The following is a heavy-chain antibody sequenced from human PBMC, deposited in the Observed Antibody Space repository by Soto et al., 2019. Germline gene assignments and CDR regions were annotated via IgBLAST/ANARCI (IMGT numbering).Heavy chain of an antibody. CDR2: ISYDGTSE. J-gene: IGHJ5*01. V-gene: IGHV3-30-3*01. CDR1: GFTFSSYP. D-gene: IGHD3-10*01. CDR3: LRDYSGWFDF. Sequence: QVQLAESGGGVVQPGRSLRLSCAASGFTFSSYPIHWVRQAPGKGLEWVGSISYDGTSEDFADSLRGRFTLSRDNSKNMLWLQMNSLRSEDTAVYYCLRDYSGWFDFWGQGTLVTVSS.